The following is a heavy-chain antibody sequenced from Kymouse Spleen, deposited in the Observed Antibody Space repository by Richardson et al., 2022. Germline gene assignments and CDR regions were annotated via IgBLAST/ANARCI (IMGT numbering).Heavy chain of an antibody. J-gene: IGHJ6*02. CDR3: ARDEGYDYVWGSPYYYGMDV. CDR1: GFTFSSYG. D-gene: IGHD3-16*02. CDR2: IWYDGSNK. Sequence: QVQLVESGGGVVQPGRSLRLSCAASGFTFSSYGMHWVRQAPGKGLEWVAVIWYDGSNKYYADSVKGRFTISRDNSKNTLYLQMNSLRAEDTAVYYCARDEGYDYVWGSPYYYGMDVWGQGTTVTVSS. V-gene: IGHV3-33*01.